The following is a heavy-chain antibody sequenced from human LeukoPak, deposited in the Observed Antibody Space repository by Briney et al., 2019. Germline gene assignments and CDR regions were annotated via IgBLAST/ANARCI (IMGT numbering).Heavy chain of an antibody. V-gene: IGHV3-30-3*01. Sequence: GGSLRLSCAASGFTFSSYAMHWVRQAPGKGLEWVAVISYDGSNKYYADSVKGRFTISRDNSKNTLYLQMNSLRAEDTAVYYCARSAGIAATIVLGYWGQGTLVTVSS. CDR3: ARSAGIAATIVLGY. J-gene: IGHJ4*02. D-gene: IGHD5-12*01. CDR2: ISYDGSNK. CDR1: GFTFSSYA.